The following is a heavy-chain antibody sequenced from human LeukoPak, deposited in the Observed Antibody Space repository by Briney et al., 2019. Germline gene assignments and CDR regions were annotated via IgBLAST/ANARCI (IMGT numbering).Heavy chain of an antibody. Sequence: TGGSLRLSCTASGFTFGDYAMSWFRQAPGKGLEWVGFIRSKAYGGTTEYAASVKGRFTISRDDSKSIAYLQMNSLRAEDTAVYYCARAGFTFSDYFGSFFDYWGQGTLVTVSS. CDR3: ARAGFTFSDYFGSFFDY. J-gene: IGHJ4*02. D-gene: IGHD3-10*01. CDR2: IRSKAYGGTT. CDR1: GFTFGDYA. V-gene: IGHV3-49*03.